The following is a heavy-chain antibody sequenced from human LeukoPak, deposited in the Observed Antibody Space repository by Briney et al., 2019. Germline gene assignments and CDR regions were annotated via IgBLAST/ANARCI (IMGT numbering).Heavy chain of an antibody. D-gene: IGHD2-21*02. CDR2: ISDSGGST. J-gene: IGHJ4*02. Sequence: GGSLRLSCAASGFTFSSYAMSWVRQAPGKGLEWVSAISDSGGSTYYADSVKGRFTISRDNSKNTLYLQMNSLRAEDTAVYYCAKDRAYCGGDCYPGSDFDYWGQGTLVTVSS. V-gene: IGHV3-23*01. CDR3: AKDRAYCGGDCYPGSDFDY. CDR1: GFTFSSYA.